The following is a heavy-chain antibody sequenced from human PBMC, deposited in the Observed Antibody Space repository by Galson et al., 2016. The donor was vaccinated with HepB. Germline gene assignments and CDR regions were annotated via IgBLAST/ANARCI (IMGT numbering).Heavy chain of an antibody. Sequence: PALVKPTQTLTLTCTFSGFSLTTSGVGVGWIRQPPGKALEWVALIYWDDDKRYSPSLKSRLTITKDTSKNQVVLTMTNMDPVDTATYYCAHRPGTHLERRHGFDTWGQGTMVTVSA. CDR2: IYWDDDK. CDR1: GFSLTTSGVG. D-gene: IGHD1-1*01. V-gene: IGHV2-5*02. CDR3: AHRPGTHLERRHGFDT. J-gene: IGHJ3*02.